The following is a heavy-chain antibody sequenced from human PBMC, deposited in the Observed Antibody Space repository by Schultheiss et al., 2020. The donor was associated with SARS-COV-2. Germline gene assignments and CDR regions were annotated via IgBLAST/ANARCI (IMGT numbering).Heavy chain of an antibody. V-gene: IGHV3-33*06. D-gene: IGHD1-26*01. CDR2: IWYDGSNK. Sequence: GGSLRLSCAASGFTFSSYSMNWVRQAPGKGLEWVAVIWYDGSNKYYADSVKGRFTISRDNSKNSLYLQMNSLRAEDTAVYYCAKDDGVGATLNFDYWGQGTLVTVSS. CDR1: GFTFSSYS. J-gene: IGHJ4*02. CDR3: AKDDGVGATLNFDY.